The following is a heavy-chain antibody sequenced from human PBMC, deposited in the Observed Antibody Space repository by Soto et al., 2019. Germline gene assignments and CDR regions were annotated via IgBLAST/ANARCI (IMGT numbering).Heavy chain of an antibody. CDR2: IYYSGST. J-gene: IGHJ4*02. V-gene: IGHV4-30-4*01. CDR1: GGSISSGDYY. CDR3: ARVGGFGATTIDY. D-gene: IGHD3-10*01. Sequence: QVQLQESGPGLVKPSQTLSLTCTVSGGSISSGDYYWSWIRQPPGKGLEWIGYIYYSGSTYYNPSLNSRVTTSVDTSKTQFSLKLSSVTAADTAVYYCARVGGFGATTIDYWGQGTLVTVSS.